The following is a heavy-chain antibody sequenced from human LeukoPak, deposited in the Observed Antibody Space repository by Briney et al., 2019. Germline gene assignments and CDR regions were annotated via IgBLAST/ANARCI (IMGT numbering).Heavy chain of an antibody. CDR2: ISGSGGST. V-gene: IGHV3-23*01. CDR1: GFTFSSYA. Sequence: PGGSLSLSCAASGFTFSSYAMSWVRQAPGKGLEWVSAISGSGGSTYYADSVKGRFTISRDNSKNTLYLQMNSLRAEDTAVYYCASHFLYSSGWNSDYWGQGTLVTVSS. J-gene: IGHJ4*02. CDR3: ASHFLYSSGWNSDY. D-gene: IGHD6-19*01.